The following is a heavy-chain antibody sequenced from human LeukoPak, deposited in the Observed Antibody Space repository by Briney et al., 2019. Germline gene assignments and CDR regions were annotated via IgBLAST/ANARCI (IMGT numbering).Heavy chain of an antibody. J-gene: IGHJ5*02. CDR1: GGSISSGGYY. CDR3: ARNVLVPPAIIWFDP. D-gene: IGHD2-2*01. Sequence: SQTLSLTCTVSGGSISSGGYYWSWIRQPPGKGLEWIGYIYQSGSTYYNPSLKSRVSMSLDRSKNQFSLKLSSVTAADTAFYYCARNVLVPPAIIWFDPWGQGTLVTVSS. CDR2: IYQSGST. V-gene: IGHV4-30-2*01.